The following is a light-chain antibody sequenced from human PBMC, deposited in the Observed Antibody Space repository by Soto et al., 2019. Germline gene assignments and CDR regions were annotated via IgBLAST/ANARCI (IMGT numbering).Light chain of an antibody. CDR3: SSYTISNTLV. CDR1: SSDVDGYKY. V-gene: IGLV2-14*01. J-gene: IGLJ1*01. Sequence: QSVLTQPASVSGSPGQSITISCTGTSSDVDGYKYVSWYQQHPGKAPKLMIYDVSNRPSGVSNRFSGSKSGNTASLTISGLQAEDEADYYCSSYTISNTLVFGSGTKVTVL. CDR2: DVS.